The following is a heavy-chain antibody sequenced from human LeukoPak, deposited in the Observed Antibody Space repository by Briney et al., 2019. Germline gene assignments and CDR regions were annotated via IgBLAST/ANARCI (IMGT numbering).Heavy chain of an antibody. CDR3: ANDLGWIQLNLG. Sequence: GGSLRLSCAASGFSFSNYGMNWVRHAPGKGREWVSGITGNGATTYYADSVKGRFTISRDNSRNTVYLKLNSLRAEDTAVYYCANDLGWIQLNLGRGQGTLVTVSS. V-gene: IGHV3-23*01. J-gene: IGHJ4*02. CDR2: ITGNGATT. CDR1: GFSFSNYG. D-gene: IGHD5-18*01.